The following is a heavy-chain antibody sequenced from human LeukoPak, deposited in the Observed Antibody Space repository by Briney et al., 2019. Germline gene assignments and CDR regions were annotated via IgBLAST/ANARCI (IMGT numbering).Heavy chain of an antibody. CDR2: IHHSGTT. D-gene: IGHD2-15*01. Sequence: SETLSLTCNVYGGSISDYYLNWIRQPPGKGLEWIGWIHHSGTTSPTPSLKSGVTISIATSKNEFSLNLKSVTAADTAIYYSARWPTHLGYYSGSSCHKWFDPWGQGTLVTVSS. CDR1: GGSISDYY. J-gene: IGHJ5*02. V-gene: IGHV4-59*08. CDR3: ARWPTHLGYYSGSSCHKWFDP.